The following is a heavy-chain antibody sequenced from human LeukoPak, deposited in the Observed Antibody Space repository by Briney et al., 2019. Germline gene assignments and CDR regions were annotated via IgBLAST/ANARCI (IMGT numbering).Heavy chain of an antibody. V-gene: IGHV3-23*01. Sequence: GGSLRLSCAASGFTFSSYAMSWVRQAPGKGLEWVLAISGSGGSTYYADSVKGRLIISRGNSNKKLYLQMNSLRAEDTAVYYCAKGALRFLEWFHWGQGTLVTVSS. CDR3: AKGALRFLEWFH. CDR2: ISGSGGST. CDR1: GFTFSSYA. D-gene: IGHD3-3*01. J-gene: IGHJ4*02.